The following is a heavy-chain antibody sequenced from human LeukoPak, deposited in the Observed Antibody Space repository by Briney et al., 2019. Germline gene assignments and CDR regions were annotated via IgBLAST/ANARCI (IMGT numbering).Heavy chain of an antibody. CDR3: ATPYSSSSTSGAWFDP. D-gene: IGHD6-6*01. CDR2: IIPIFGTA. V-gene: IGHV1-69*06. CDR1: GYTFTSYA. Sequence: SVKVSCKASGYTFTSYAISWVRQAPGQGLEWMGGIIPIFGTANYAQKFQGRVTITADKSTSTAYMELSSLRSEDTAVYYCATPYSSSSTSGAWFDPWGQGTLVTVSS. J-gene: IGHJ5*02.